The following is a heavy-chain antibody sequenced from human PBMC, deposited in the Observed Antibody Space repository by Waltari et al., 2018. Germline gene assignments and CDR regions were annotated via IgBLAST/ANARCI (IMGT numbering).Heavy chain of an antibody. Sequence: EVQLVESGGCLVQPGGSLRLSGAASGFTFSSYEMNWVRQAPGKGLEWVSYISSSGSTIYYADSVKGRFTISRDNAKNSLYLQMNSLRAEDTAVYYCARDSPMTYYYYGMDVWGQGTTVTVSS. CDR1: GFTFSSYE. V-gene: IGHV3-48*03. CDR3: ARDSPMTYYYYGMDV. CDR2: ISSSGSTI. J-gene: IGHJ6*02.